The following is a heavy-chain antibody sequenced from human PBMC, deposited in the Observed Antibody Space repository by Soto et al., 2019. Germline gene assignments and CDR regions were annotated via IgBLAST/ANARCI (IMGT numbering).Heavy chain of an antibody. V-gene: IGHV3-53*01. CDR2: IYSGGST. D-gene: IGHD4-4*01. Sequence: PGGSLRLSCAASGFTVSSNYMSWVRQAPGKGLEWVSVIYSGGSTYYADSVKGRFTISRDNSKNTLYLQMNSLRAEDTAVYYCAGTVTENYYYYYGMDVWGQGTTVTVS. J-gene: IGHJ6*02. CDR3: AGTVTENYYYYYGMDV. CDR1: GFTVSSNY.